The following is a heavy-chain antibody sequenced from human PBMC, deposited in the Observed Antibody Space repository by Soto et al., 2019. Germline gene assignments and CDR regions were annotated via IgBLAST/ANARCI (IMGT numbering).Heavy chain of an antibody. V-gene: IGHV3-74*01. CDR3: ARGSWDIVVGVAASGDWFDP. CDR1: GFTFSSYW. Sequence: EVQLVESGGGLVQPGGSLRLSCAASGFTFSSYWMHWVRQAPGKGLVWVSRINSDGSSTSYADSVKGRFTISRDNAKNKXYXXMNSRRAEDTAVYYCARGSWDIVVGVAASGDWFDPWGQGTLVTVSS. D-gene: IGHD2-15*01. CDR2: INSDGSST. J-gene: IGHJ5*02.